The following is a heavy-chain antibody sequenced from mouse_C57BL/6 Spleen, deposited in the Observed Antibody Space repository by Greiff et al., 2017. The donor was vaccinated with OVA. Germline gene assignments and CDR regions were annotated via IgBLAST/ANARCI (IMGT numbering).Heavy chain of an antibody. CDR2: IYPGDGDT. CDR1: GYAFSSYW. CDR3: ARRASQDWYFDV. Sequence: QVQLQQSGAELVKPGASVKISCKASGYAFSSYWMNWVKQRPGKGLEWIGQIYPGDGDTNYNGKFKGKATLTADKSSSTAYMQLSSLTSEDSAVYFCARRASQDWYFDVWGTGTTVTVSS. V-gene: IGHV1-80*01. J-gene: IGHJ1*03.